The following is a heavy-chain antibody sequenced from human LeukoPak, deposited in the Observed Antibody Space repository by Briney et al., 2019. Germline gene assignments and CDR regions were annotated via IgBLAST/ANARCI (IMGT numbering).Heavy chain of an antibody. CDR3: ATAGDAIDSVMIWDF. J-gene: IGHJ4*02. Sequence: ASVKVSCKASGGTFISYAISWVRQAPGKGLEWMGGFDPEDGKTIYAQKFQGRVTMTEDTSTDTAYMELSSLRSEDTAVYYCATAGDAIDSVMIWDFWGQGTLVTVSS. D-gene: IGHD3/OR15-3a*01. CDR2: FDPEDGKT. V-gene: IGHV1-24*01. CDR1: GGTFISYA.